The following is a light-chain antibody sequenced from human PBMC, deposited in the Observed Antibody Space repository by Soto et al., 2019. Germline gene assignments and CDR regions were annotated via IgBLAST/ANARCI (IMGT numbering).Light chain of an antibody. Sequence: EIVLTQSPGTLSLSPGERATLSCRASQSVSSYLLWYQQKPGQAPRLLIYDAFNRASGTPARFSGSGSETDFTLTISSLEPEDFAVYYCQHRMNWPLTFGQGTRLEIK. CDR1: QSVSSY. J-gene: IGKJ5*01. CDR3: QHRMNWPLT. V-gene: IGKV3-11*01. CDR2: DAF.